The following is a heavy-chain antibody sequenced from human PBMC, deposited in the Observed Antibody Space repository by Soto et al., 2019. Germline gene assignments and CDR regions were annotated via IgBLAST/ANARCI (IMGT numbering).Heavy chain of an antibody. J-gene: IGHJ3*02. Sequence: PGGSLRLSCAASGFTFSTYAMSWVRQAPGKGLEWVSAISGSGGPTYYADSVQGRFTISRDNSMNILYLQMNSLRIEDTAVYYCARNRGYGVFDAYDIWGQGTMVTVSS. CDR2: ISGSGGPT. CDR3: ARNRGYGVFDAYDI. D-gene: IGHD4-17*01. CDR1: GFTFSTYA. V-gene: IGHV3-23*01.